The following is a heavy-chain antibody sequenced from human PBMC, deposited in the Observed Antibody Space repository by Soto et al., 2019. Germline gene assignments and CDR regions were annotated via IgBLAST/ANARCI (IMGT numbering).Heavy chain of an antibody. CDR2: TYYSGNT. CDR1: GVSISSGGYY. CDR3: ARAPGDYYDSSGSLYFDY. J-gene: IGHJ4*02. V-gene: IGHV4-31*03. D-gene: IGHD3-22*01. Sequence: PSETLSLTCTVSGVSISSGGYYWSWIRQHPGKGLEWIGYTYYSGNTYHNPSLKSRVAISVDTSKNQFSLKLSSVTAADTAVYYCARAPGDYYDSSGSLYFDYWGQGTLVTVSS.